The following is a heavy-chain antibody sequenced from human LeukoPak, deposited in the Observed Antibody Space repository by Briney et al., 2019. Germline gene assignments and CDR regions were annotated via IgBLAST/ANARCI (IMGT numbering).Heavy chain of an antibody. CDR1: AASFSGYY. Sequence: SHTLSLTCAVYAASFSGYYSTWIRQPPRKGLEWIGEINHRGNSNYKTSLESRVPMSLATYKSQFSLKLDSVTAADTVVYYCGLSTTTVTTRTIDHWGQGTLVTVSS. V-gene: IGHV4-34*01. CDR2: INHRGNS. CDR3: GLSTTTVTTRTIDH. D-gene: IGHD4-17*01. J-gene: IGHJ5*02.